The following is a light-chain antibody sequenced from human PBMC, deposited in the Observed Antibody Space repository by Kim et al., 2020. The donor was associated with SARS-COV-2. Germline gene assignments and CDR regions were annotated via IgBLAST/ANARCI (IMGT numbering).Light chain of an antibody. J-gene: IGLJ3*02. CDR2: VVT. CDR1: SSDVGNYNY. CDR3: SSYAGSNNWV. Sequence: QSALTQPPSASVSPGQSVTISCTGTSSDVGNYNYVSWYHRHPGKAPKLMIYVVTARPSGVPDRFSGSKSGNTASLTVSGLQAEDEADYYCSSYAGSNNWVFGGGTKVTVL. V-gene: IGLV2-8*01.